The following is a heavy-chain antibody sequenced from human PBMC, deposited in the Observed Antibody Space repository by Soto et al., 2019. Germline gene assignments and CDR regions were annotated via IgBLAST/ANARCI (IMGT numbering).Heavy chain of an antibody. V-gene: IGHV3-43*01. CDR1: GFTFDDYT. CDR3: AKDRLLQETHYGMDV. CDR2: ISWDGGST. Sequence: GGSLRLSCAASGFTFDDYTMHWVRQAPGKGLEWVSLISWDGGSTYYADSVKGRFTISRDNSKNSLYLQMNSLRTEDTALYYCAKDRLLQETHYGMDVWGQGTTVTVSS. D-gene: IGHD6-19*01. J-gene: IGHJ6*02.